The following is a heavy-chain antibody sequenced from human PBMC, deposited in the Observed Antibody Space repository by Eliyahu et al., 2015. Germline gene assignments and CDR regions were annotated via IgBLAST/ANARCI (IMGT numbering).Heavy chain of an antibody. Sequence: EVQLVESGGGLVKPGGSLRLSXPASGFXFXXXNXXWVRQAPGKGLGWVSSISSSSSYIYDADSVKGRFTISRDNAKNSLYLQMNSLRAEDTAVYYCARDWGPGSYGAGIDYWGQGTLVTVSS. CDR2: ISSSSSYI. CDR1: GFXFXXXN. CDR3: ARDWGPGSYGAGIDY. D-gene: IGHD1-26*01. V-gene: IGHV3-21*01. J-gene: IGHJ4*02.